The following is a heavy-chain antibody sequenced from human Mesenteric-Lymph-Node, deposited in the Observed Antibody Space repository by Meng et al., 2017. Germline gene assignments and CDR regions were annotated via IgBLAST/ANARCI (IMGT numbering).Heavy chain of an antibody. Sequence: QVQLVQSGAGVKKPGASVKVSCKASGYTFTSYAMHWVRQAPGQRLEWMGWINAGNGNTKYSQKSQGRVTITRDTSASTAYMELSSLRSEDTAVYYCATYKMNHGDPDYWGQGTLVTVSS. CDR3: ATYKMNHGDPDY. CDR2: INAGNGNT. CDR1: GYTFTSYA. D-gene: IGHD4-17*01. J-gene: IGHJ4*02. V-gene: IGHV1-3*01.